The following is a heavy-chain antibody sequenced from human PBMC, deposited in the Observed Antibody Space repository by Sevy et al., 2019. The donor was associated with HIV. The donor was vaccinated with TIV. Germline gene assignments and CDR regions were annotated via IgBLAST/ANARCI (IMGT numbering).Heavy chain of an antibody. J-gene: IGHJ4*02. CDR2: FDPEDGKR. CDR1: GYTLTKVS. CDR3: AAPRESYYGNSGYFDY. D-gene: IGHD3-22*01. Sequence: ASVKVSCRVSGYTLTKVSMHWVRQAPGKGLEWMGSFDPEDGKRIYAQKFQGRVTMSEDTSTDTAYMDLSSLRSDDTAVYYCAAPRESYYGNSGYFDYWGQGTLVTVSS. V-gene: IGHV1-24*01.